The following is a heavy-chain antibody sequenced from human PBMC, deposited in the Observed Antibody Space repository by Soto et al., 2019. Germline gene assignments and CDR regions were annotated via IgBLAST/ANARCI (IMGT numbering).Heavy chain of an antibody. J-gene: IGHJ4*02. CDR3: ARRSSGWYFDY. D-gene: IGHD6-19*01. Sequence: EVQLLESGGGLVQPGGSLRLSCAASGFTFSSYAMTWVRQAPGKGLEWVSVISGSGGSTYYADSVKGRFTISRDNSKNTLYMQMNSLRAEDTAVYYCARRSSGWYFDYWGQETLVTVSS. CDR1: GFTFSSYA. V-gene: IGHV3-23*01. CDR2: ISGSGGST.